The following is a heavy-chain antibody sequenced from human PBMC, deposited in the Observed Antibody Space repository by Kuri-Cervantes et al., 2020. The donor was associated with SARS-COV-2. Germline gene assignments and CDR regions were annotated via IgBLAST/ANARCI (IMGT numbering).Heavy chain of an antibody. J-gene: IGHJ3*02. D-gene: IGHD2-2*01. CDR2: INPSGGST. CDR1: ETTFPNYD. V-gene: IGHV1-46*01. Sequence: ASVKVSCKAPETTFPNYDINWVRQAPGQGLEWMGWINPSGGSTSYAQKFQGRVTMTRDTSTSTAYMELSSLRSEDTAVYYCAAVTCSSTSCYDAFDIWGQGTMVTVSS. CDR3: AAVTCSSTSCYDAFDI.